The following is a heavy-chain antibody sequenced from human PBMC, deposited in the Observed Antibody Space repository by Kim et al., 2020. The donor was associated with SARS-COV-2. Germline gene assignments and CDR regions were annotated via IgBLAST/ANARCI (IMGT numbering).Heavy chain of an antibody. V-gene: IGHV3-23*01. Sequence: GGSLRLSCATSGFTFSSYGMSWVRQAPGKGLEWVSSIRGSGDGTNYADSAKGRFTISRDNSKNSLYLQMNSLRAEDTAVYYCVKGTDSRRSYVLDVWGQGTTVTVSS. CDR3: VKGTDSRRSYVLDV. CDR2: IRGSGDGT. CDR1: GFTFSSYG. J-gene: IGHJ6*02.